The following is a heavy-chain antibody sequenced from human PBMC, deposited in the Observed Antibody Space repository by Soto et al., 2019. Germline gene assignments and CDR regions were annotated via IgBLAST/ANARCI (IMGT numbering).Heavy chain of an antibody. CDR3: ARAFTSFTDLGFDY. CDR1: GGSISSGGYS. V-gene: IGHV4-30-2*01. CDR2: IYHSGST. Sequence: QLQLQESGSGLVKPSQTLSLTCAVSGGSISSGGYSWSWIRQPPGKALEWIGYIYHSGSTYYNPSLKSRFTISGYGFNVQFSLKLGSVPAVGTAGYYCARAFTSFTDLGFDYWGQGTLVTVSS. D-gene: IGHD3-10*01. J-gene: IGHJ4*02.